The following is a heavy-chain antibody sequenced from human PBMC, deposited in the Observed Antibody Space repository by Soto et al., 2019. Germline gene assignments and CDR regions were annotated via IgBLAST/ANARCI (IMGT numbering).Heavy chain of an antibody. CDR1: GVSVTSDDYY. Sequence: SETLSLTCTVSGVSVTSDDYYWSWIRQSPGKGLEWIGYIYYSGSTYYNPSLKSRVTISVDTSKNQFSLKLSSVTAADTAVYYCARTKDTIFGVVIPSWDYGMDVWGQGTTVTVSS. V-gene: IGHV4-30-4*01. CDR3: ARTKDTIFGVVIPSWDYGMDV. J-gene: IGHJ6*02. D-gene: IGHD3-3*01. CDR2: IYYSGST.